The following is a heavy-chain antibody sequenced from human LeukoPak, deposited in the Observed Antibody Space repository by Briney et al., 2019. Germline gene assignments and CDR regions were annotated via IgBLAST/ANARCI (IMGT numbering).Heavy chain of an antibody. CDR2: MSGGGGST. CDR1: GFTCSSYA. D-gene: IGHD3-22*01. CDR3: AKDPRYYYDSSGYYHY. V-gene: IGHV3-23*01. J-gene: IGHJ4*02. Sequence: GASLILCCAAAGFTCSSYAMSWVRQARGGRVGWASVMSGGGGSTYHAHSVKGRSTISRDNSKHTLYLQMNSLTAEDTTVYYCAKDPRYYYDSSGYYHYWGQGTLVTVSS.